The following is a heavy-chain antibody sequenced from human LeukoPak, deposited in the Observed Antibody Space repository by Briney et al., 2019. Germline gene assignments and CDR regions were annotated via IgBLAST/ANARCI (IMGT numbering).Heavy chain of an antibody. CDR2: ISAYNGNT. J-gene: IGHJ5*02. CDR3: VSDPLYQLRPRWFDP. V-gene: IGHV1-18*01. D-gene: IGHD2-2*01. CDR1: GYTFTSYG. Sequence: GASVKVSCKASGYTFTSYGISWVRQAPRHRLEWMGWISAYNGNTNYAQKLQGRVTMTTDTSTSTDYMELRSLKSDDTAVYYCVSDPLYQLRPRWFDPWRQGTLVTVSS.